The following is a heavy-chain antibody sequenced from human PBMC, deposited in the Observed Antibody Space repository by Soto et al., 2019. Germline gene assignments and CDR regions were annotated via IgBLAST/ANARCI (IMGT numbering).Heavy chain of an antibody. CDR3: ARGYCSSTSCYIWDNWFDP. CDR2: IYYSGRT. Sequence: QVQLQESGPGLVKPSETLSLTCTVSGGSISIYYWSWIRQPPGKGLEWIGYIYYSGRTNYNPSPKRRVTISVDASKKQFCLKLISVTAADTAVYYCARGYCSSTSCYIWDNWFDPWGQGTLVTVSS. J-gene: IGHJ5*02. D-gene: IGHD2-2*02. CDR1: GGSISIYY. V-gene: IGHV4-59*01.